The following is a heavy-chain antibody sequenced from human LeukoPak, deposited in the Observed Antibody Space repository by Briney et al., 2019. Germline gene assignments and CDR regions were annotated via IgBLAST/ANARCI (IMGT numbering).Heavy chain of an antibody. D-gene: IGHD3-22*01. CDR1: GGSFSGYY. Sequence: PSETLSLTCAVYGGSFSGYYWSWIRQPPGKGLEWIGEINHSGSTNYNPSLKSRVTISVDTSKNQFSLKLSSVTAADTAVYYCVRRAYAYYYDSSGYFRYWGQGTLVTVSS. CDR3: VRRAYAYYYDSSGYFRY. CDR2: INHSGST. J-gene: IGHJ4*02. V-gene: IGHV4-34*01.